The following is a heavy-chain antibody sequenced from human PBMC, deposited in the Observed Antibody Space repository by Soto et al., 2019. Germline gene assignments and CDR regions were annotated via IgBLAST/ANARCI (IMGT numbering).Heavy chain of an antibody. CDR1: GGTFRSYA. CDR3: ASGPLPEQLVSPFYYYYYGMDV. V-gene: IGHV1-69*13. Sequence: ASVKVACEASGGTFRSYAISWVRQAPGQGLEWMGGIIPIFGTANYAQKFQGRVTITADESTSTAYMELSSLRSEDTAVYYCASGPLPEQLVSPFYYYYYGMDVWGQGTTVTVS. D-gene: IGHD6-6*01. CDR2: IIPIFGTA. J-gene: IGHJ6*02.